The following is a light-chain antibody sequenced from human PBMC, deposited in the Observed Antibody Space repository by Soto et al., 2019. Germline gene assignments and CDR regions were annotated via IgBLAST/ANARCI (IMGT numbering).Light chain of an antibody. CDR3: QQYNPGT. Sequence: DIQMTQSPPTLSASVGDRVTITCRASQSISRGLAWHQQKAGEAPKLLIYDASTLVSGVPSRFSGSGSRTEFTLTISSLQPDDFATYYCQQYNPGTFGQGTKVEIK. J-gene: IGKJ1*01. V-gene: IGKV1-5*01. CDR2: DAS. CDR1: QSISRG.